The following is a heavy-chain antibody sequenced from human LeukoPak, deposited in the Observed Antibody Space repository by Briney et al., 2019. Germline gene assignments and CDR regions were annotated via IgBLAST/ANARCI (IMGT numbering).Heavy chain of an antibody. CDR1: GFTFSDTW. CDR3: ARGHYYGSGSSP. J-gene: IGHJ5*02. Sequence: GGSLRLSCAASGFTFSDTWMHWVRQAPGKGLVWVSRIRSDGSDTRYAESVKGRFTISRDNAKNTLYLQMNSLRAEDTAVYYCARGHYYGSGSSPWGQGTLVTVSS. V-gene: IGHV3-74*01. CDR2: IRSDGSDT. D-gene: IGHD3-10*01.